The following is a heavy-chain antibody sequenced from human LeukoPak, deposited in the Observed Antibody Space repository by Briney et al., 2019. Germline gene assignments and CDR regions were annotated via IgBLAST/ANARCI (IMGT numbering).Heavy chain of an antibody. J-gene: IGHJ4*02. Sequence: GGSLRLSCAAPGFTFDDYAIHWVRQAPGMGLEWVSLISGDGGSTYYADSVKGRFTISRDNSKNSLYLQMNSLRTEDTALYYCAKATRGYYDSSGYYCLLDYWGQGTLVTVSS. CDR3: AKATRGYYDSSGYYCLLDY. V-gene: IGHV3-43*02. CDR1: GFTFDDYA. CDR2: ISGDGGST. D-gene: IGHD3-22*01.